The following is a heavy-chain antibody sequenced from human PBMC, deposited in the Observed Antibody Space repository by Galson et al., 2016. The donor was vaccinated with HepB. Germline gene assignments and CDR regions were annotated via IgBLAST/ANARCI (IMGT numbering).Heavy chain of an antibody. D-gene: IGHD5-18*01. CDR1: SGSISSNKYY. CDR2: IYDSETT. CDR3: ARHRYSSGREAGWDD. Sequence: SETLSLTCTVSSGSISSNKYYWGWVRQPPGKGLEWIGSIYDSETTYCNLSLKSRVTISVDTSKNQFSLKLSSVTAADTAVYYCARHRYSSGREAGWDDGGQGTRVTVSA. V-gene: IGHV4-39*01. J-gene: IGHJ4*02.